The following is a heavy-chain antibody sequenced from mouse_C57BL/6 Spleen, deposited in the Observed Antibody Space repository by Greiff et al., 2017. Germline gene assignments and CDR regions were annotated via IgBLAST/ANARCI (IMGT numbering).Heavy chain of an antibody. CDR2: IYPRSGNT. D-gene: IGHD2-1*01. CDR3: ARSRGYGNYGYWYFDV. V-gene: IGHV1-81*01. CDR1: GYTFTSYG. J-gene: IGHJ1*03. Sequence: VQLVESGAELARPGASVKLSCKASGYTFTSYGISWVKQRTGQGLEWIGEIYPRSGNTYYNEKFKGKATLTADKSSSTAYMELRSLTSEDSAVYFCARSRGYGNYGYWYFDVWGTGTTVTVSS.